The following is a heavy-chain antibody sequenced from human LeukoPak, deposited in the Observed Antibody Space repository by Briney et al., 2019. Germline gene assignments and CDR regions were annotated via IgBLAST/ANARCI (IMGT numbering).Heavy chain of an antibody. V-gene: IGHV3-21*01. CDR3: ATARSGWYVY. CDR2: ISSSSSYI. J-gene: IGHJ4*02. Sequence: GGSLRLSCAASGFTFSSYGMNWVRQAPGKGLEWVSSISSSSSYIYYADSVKGRFTISRDNAKNSLYPQMNSLRAEDTAVYYCATARSGWYVYWGQGTLVTVSS. D-gene: IGHD6-19*01. CDR1: GFTFSSYG.